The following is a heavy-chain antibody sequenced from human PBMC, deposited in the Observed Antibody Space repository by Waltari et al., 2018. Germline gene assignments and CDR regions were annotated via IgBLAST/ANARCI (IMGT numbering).Heavy chain of an antibody. V-gene: IGHV1-8*01. Sequence: QVQLVQSGDEVKKTGASVKVPCKASGDTFTSYDINCVRQATGQGLEWMGWMNTNSGNTGYAQKFQGRVTMTRTTSLSTAYMELSSLRSEDTAVYYCARASRAKEYSSSSWGQGTLVTVSS. CDR2: MNTNSGNT. CDR3: ARASRAKEYSSSS. D-gene: IGHD6-6*01. J-gene: IGHJ5*02. CDR1: GDTFTSYD.